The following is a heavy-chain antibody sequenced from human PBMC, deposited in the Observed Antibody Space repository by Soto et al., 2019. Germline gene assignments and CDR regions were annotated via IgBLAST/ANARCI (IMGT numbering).Heavy chain of an antibody. CDR2: IKQDGSEK. D-gene: IGHD6-13*01. CDR3: AREVQQPYYYYYYGMDV. V-gene: IGHV3-7*01. CDR1: GFTFSSYW. Sequence: LRLSCAASGFTFSSYWMSWVRQAPGKGLEWVANIKQDGSEKYYVDSVKGRFTISRDNAKNSLYLQMNSLRAEDTAVYYCAREVQQPYYYYYYGMDVWGQGTTVTVS. J-gene: IGHJ6*02.